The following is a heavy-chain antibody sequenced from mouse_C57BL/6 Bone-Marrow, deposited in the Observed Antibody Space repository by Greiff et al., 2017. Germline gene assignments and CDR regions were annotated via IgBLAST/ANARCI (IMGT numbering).Heavy chain of an antibody. Sequence: EVMLVESGGGLVQPKGSLKLSCAASGFSFNTYAMNWVRQAPGKGLEWVARIRSKSNNYATYYADSVKDRFTISRDDSESMLYLQMNNLKTEDTAMYYCVATVVASYYAMDYWGQGTSVTVSS. CDR1: GFSFNTYA. CDR3: VATVVASYYAMDY. CDR2: IRSKSNNYAT. D-gene: IGHD1-1*01. V-gene: IGHV10-1*01. J-gene: IGHJ4*01.